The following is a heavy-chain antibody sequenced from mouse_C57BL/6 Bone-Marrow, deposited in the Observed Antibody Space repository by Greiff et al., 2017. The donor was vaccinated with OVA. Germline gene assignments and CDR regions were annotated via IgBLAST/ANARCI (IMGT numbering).Heavy chain of an antibody. CDR1: GFTFSSYA. V-gene: IGHV5-9-1*02. Sequence: EVKLMESGAGLVKPGGSLKLSCAASGFTFSSYAMSWVRQTPEKRLEWVAYISSGGDYIYYADTVKGRYTISRDNARNTLYLQMSSLKSEDTAMYYCTIRRNDGFLYFDVWGTGTTVTVSS. CDR3: TIRRNDGFLYFDV. J-gene: IGHJ1*03. CDR2: ISSGGDYI. D-gene: IGHD2-3*01.